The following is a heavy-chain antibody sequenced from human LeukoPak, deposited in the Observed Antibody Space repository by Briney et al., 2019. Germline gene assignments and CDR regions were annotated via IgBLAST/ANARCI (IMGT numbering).Heavy chain of an antibody. CDR3: ATSVFGSSYSFDY. V-gene: IGHV5-10-1*01. J-gene: IGHJ4*02. CDR2: IDPSDSYT. CDR1: GYSFTSYW. Sequence: GESLKISCKGSGYSFTSYWISWVRQMPGKGLEWMGSIDPSDSYTNYSPSFQGHVTISADKSISTAYLQWSSLKASDTAMYCCATSVFGSSYSFDYWGQGTLVTVSS. D-gene: IGHD6-13*01.